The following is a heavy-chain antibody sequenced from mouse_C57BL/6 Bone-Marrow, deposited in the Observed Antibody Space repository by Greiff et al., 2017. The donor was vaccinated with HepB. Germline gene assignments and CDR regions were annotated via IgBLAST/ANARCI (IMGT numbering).Heavy chain of an antibody. CDR1: GYTFTSYW. CDR2: IDPSDSET. D-gene: IGHD1-1*01. J-gene: IGHJ1*03. V-gene: IGHV1-52*01. Sequence: QVQLKQPGAELVRPGSSVKLSCKASGYTFTSYWMHWVKQRPIQGLEWIGNIDPSDSETHYNQKFKDKATLTVDKSSSTAYMQLSSLTSEDSAVYYCAIIYYYGSRYFDVWGTGTTVTVSS. CDR3: AIIYYYGSRYFDV.